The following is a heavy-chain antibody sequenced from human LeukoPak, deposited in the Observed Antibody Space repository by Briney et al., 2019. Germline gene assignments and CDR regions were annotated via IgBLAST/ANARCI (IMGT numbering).Heavy chain of an antibody. Sequence: QPGGSLRLSCAASGFTFSSYAMSWVRQAPGKGLEWISGISGSGGSTYYADSVKGRFAISRDNSKNTLYLQMNSLRADDTAVYYCAKVPASGTSYKGFDSWGQGTLVTVSS. CDR3: AKVPASGTSYKGFDS. CDR1: GFTFSSYA. D-gene: IGHD3-10*01. CDR2: ISGSGGST. J-gene: IGHJ4*02. V-gene: IGHV3-23*01.